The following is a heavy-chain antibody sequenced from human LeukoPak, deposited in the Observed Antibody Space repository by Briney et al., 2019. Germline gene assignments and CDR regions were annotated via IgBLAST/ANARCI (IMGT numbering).Heavy chain of an antibody. V-gene: IGHV4-59*08. D-gene: IGHD5-12*01. CDR1: GGSTRSYY. CDR2: VHYTGST. J-gene: IGHJ6*02. Sequence: SETLSLTCTVSGGSTRSYYWSWIRQLPGKGLEWIGHVHYTGSTKYNPSLKSRVTISVDMSKNQVSLKLTSVSAADTAMYYCARLHTGFDYVPYYGMDVWGQGTTVSVSS. CDR3: ARLHTGFDYVPYYGMDV.